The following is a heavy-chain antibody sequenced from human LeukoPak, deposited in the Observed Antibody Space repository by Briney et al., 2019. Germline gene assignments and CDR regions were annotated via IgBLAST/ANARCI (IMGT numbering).Heavy chain of an antibody. J-gene: IGHJ4*02. CDR1: GFTFSSYA. CDR2: ISSNGGST. D-gene: IGHD3-22*01. V-gene: IGHV3-64D*06. CDR3: VKDSYYYDRRGFDY. Sequence: GGSLGLSCSASGFTFSSYAMHWVRQAPGKGLEYVSAISSNGGSTYYADSVKGRFTISRDNSKNTLYLQMSSLRAEDTAVYYCVKDSYYYDRRGFDYRGQGTLVTVSS.